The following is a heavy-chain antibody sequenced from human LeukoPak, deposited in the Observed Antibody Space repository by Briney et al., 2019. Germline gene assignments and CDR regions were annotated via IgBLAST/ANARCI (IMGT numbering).Heavy chain of an antibody. CDR2: IKQDGTEK. Sequence: QAGGSLRLSCAASGFTFSSYAMSWVRQAPGKGLEWVANIKQDGTEKGYLDSVKGRFTISRDNAKNSLYLQLNSLRAEDTAVYYCAREGVGGFDIWGQGTMVTVSS. D-gene: IGHD3-16*01. V-gene: IGHV3-7*01. J-gene: IGHJ3*02. CDR1: GFTFSSYA. CDR3: AREGVGGFDI.